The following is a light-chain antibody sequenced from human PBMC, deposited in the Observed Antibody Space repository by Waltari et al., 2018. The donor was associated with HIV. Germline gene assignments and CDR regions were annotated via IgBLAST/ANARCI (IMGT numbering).Light chain of an antibody. CDR1: ALPTHY. CDR3: QSADSSANYVV. CDR2: KDS. V-gene: IGLV3-25*03. J-gene: IGLJ2*01. Sequence: SYELTQPPSVSVSPGQTAWITCPGDALPTHYGYRYQQKPGQSPVLVIYKDSERPSGIPERFSGSSSGTTVTLTISGVQAEDEADYYCQSADSSANYVVFGGGTKLTVL.